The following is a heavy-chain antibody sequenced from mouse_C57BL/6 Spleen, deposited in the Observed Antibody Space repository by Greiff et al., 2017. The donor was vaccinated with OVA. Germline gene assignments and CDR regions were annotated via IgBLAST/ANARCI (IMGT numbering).Heavy chain of an antibody. CDR2: IYPGSGNT. V-gene: IGHV1-66*01. CDR3: ARSYYSNYGGFFFAY. D-gene: IGHD2-5*01. Sequence: QVHVKQSGPELVKPGASVKISCKASGYSFTSYYIHWVKQRPGQGLEWIGWIYPGSGNTKYNEKFKGKATLTADTSSSTAYMQLSSLTSEDSAVYYCARSYYSNYGGFFFAYWGQGTLVTVSA. CDR1: GYSFTSYY. J-gene: IGHJ3*01.